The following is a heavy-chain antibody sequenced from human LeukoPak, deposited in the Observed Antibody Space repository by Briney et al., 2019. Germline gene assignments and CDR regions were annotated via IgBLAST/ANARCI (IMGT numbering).Heavy chain of an antibody. V-gene: IGHV3-23*01. J-gene: IGHJ3*02. Sequence: GGSLTLSCAASGFTFSSYAMSWVRQAPGKWLEWVSAIRGSGGSTYYGDSVKGRFTISRDNSKNTLYLQMNSLRAEDTAVYCCANDILTGYGRDIWGQGTMVTVSS. CDR3: ANDILTGYGRDI. CDR1: GFTFSSYA. D-gene: IGHD3-9*01. CDR2: IRGSGGST.